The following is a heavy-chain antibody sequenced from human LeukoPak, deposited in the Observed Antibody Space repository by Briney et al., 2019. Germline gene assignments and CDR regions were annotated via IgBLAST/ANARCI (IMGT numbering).Heavy chain of an antibody. D-gene: IGHD6-19*01. CDR3: VRGKQWLISSFDH. CDR1: GFTFSSYA. V-gene: IGHV3-23*01. J-gene: IGHJ4*02. CDR2: ISGSGGST. Sequence: PGGSLRLSCAASGFTFSSYAMSWVRQAPGKGLEWVSDISGSGGSTYYADSVKGRFTISRDNAKNSLFLQRDTLRVEDTAIYYCVRGKQWLISSFDHWGQGTMVTVSS.